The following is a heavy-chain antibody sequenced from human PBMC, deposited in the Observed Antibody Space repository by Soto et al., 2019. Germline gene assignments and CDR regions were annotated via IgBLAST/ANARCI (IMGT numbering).Heavy chain of an antibody. V-gene: IGHV4-34*01. Sequence: QVQLQQWGAGLLKPSETLSLTCTVYGGSFSGYYWSWIRQPPGKGLEWIGAINHSGSTNYNPSLKSRVTISVDTSKNQFSLKLSSVTAADTAVYYCARARGERRFDYWGQGTLVTVSS. CDR1: GGSFSGYY. D-gene: IGHD1-1*01. CDR3: ARARGERRFDY. J-gene: IGHJ4*02. CDR2: INHSGST.